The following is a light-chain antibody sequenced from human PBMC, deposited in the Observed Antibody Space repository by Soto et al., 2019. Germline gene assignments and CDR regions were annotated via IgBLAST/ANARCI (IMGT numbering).Light chain of an antibody. CDR2: EVS. V-gene: IGLV2-14*01. Sequence: QSALTQPASVSGSPGQSITISCTESSSDVGGYNFVSWYQQHPGKAPKLMIYEVSKRPSGVSNRFSGSKSGNTASLTISGLQTEDEADYYCTSYSTSNSYVFGAGTKVTVL. J-gene: IGLJ1*01. CDR3: TSYSTSNSYV. CDR1: SSDVGGYNF.